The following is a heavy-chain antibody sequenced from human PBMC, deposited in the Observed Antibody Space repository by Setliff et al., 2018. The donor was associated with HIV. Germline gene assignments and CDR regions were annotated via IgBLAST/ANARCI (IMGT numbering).Heavy chain of an antibody. CDR1: NYTLINYG. CDR3: VRGHCNSDKCWYTWFDP. V-gene: IGHV1-18*01. D-gene: IGHD2-2*01. Sequence: GASVKVSCKASNYTLINYGVSWVRQAPGQGLEWMGWIGSYSGYTIYAQKCQDRLTMTTDTSTTTASMELMSLRSDDTAVYYCVRGHCNSDKCWYTWFDPWGQGTLVTVSS. J-gene: IGHJ5*02. CDR2: IGSYSGYT.